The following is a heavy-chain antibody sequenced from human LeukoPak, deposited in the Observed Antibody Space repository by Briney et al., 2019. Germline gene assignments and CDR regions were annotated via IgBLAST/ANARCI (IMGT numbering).Heavy chain of an antibody. CDR1: GFTFDDYG. V-gene: IGHV3-20*04. J-gene: IGHJ3*02. D-gene: IGHD2-15*01. Sequence: GGSLRLSCAASGFTFDDYGMSWVRQAPGKGLEWVSGINWNGGSTGYADSVKGRFTISRDNAKNSLYLQMNSLRAEDTALYYCAREANGVLVVVAALAFDIWGQGTMVTVSS. CDR2: INWNGGST. CDR3: AREANGVLVVVAALAFDI.